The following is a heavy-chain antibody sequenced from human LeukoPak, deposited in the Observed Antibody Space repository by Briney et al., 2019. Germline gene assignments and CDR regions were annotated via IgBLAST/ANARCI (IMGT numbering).Heavy chain of an antibody. V-gene: IGHV1-18*01. CDR2: ISAYNGNT. J-gene: IGHJ6*03. Sequence: ASVKVSCKASGYTFTSYGISWVRQAPGQGLEWMGWISAYNGNTNYAQKLQGRVTMTTDTSTSTAYMELRSLRSDDTAVYYCARVSAAGMDPYYYYYYTDVWGKGTTVTVSS. CDR3: ARVSAAGMDPYYYYYYTDV. D-gene: IGHD6-13*01. CDR1: GYTFTSYG.